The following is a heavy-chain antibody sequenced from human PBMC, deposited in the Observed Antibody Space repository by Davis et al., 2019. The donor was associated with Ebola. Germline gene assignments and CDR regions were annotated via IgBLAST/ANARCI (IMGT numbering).Heavy chain of an antibody. D-gene: IGHD3-10*01. V-gene: IGHV3-53*01. J-gene: IGHJ4*02. Sequence: GESLKISCAASGFTVSSNYMSWVRQAPGKGLEWVSVIYRGGSTYYADSVKGRFTISRDNSKNTLYLQMNSLRAEDTAVYYCARDRLVQGVTIRAYFDYWGQGTLVTVSS. CDR2: IYRGGST. CDR1: GFTVSSNY. CDR3: ARDRLVQGVTIRAYFDY.